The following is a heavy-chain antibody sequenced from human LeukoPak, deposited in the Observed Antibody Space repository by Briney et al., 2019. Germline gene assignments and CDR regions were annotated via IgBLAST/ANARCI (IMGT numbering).Heavy chain of an antibody. CDR3: ARAGELGVGATTEDYYGMDV. Sequence: GASVKVSCKASGYTFTSYGISWVRQAPGQGLEWMGWISAYNGNTNYAQKLQGRVTMTTDTSTSTAYMELRSLRSGDTAVYYCARAGELGVGATTEDYYGMDVWGQGTTVTVSS. D-gene: IGHD1-26*01. CDR1: GYTFTSYG. V-gene: IGHV1-18*01. J-gene: IGHJ6*02. CDR2: ISAYNGNT.